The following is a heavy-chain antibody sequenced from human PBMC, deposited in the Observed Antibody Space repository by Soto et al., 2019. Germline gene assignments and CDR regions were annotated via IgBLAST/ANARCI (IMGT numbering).Heavy chain of an antibody. J-gene: IGHJ4*02. CDR2: ISSSGTYI. V-gene: IGHV3-21*01. CDR1: GFTFSIYS. CDR3: ARVSMHSTTQPPGH. Sequence: EVQLVESGGGLVKPGGSLRLSCEASGFTFSIYSMSWVRQAPGKGLEWVSSISSSGTYIYYADSMKGRFTISRDDDRNSLYLQMSSLRAEDTAVYYCARVSMHSTTQPPGHWGQGTLVNVSS. D-gene: IGHD1-1*01.